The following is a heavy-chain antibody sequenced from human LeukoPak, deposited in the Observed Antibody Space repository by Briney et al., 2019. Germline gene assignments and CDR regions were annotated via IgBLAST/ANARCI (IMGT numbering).Heavy chain of an antibody. V-gene: IGHV1-69*05. CDR3: ARDEYQLLGAFDI. D-gene: IGHD2-2*01. Sequence: SVKVSCKASGYTFTSYDINWVRQAPGQGLEWMGGIIPIFGTANYAQKFQGRVTITTDESTSTAYMELSSLRSEDTAVYYCARDEYQLLGAFDIWGQGTMVTVSS. CDR2: IIPIFGTA. J-gene: IGHJ3*02. CDR1: GYTFTSYD.